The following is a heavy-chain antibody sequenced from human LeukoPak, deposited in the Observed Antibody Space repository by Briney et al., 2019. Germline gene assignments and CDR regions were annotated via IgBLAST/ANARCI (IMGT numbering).Heavy chain of an antibody. J-gene: IGHJ4*02. CDR3: TTDLPR. CDR2: IRSKIDGGTT. Sequence: GGSLRLSCAASGFTFSNVWMDWVRQAPGKGLEWVGRIRSKIDGGTTDYAAHEKGRFTISRDDSKNTLYLQMNSLKIEDTALYYCTTDLPRWGQGTLVTVSS. V-gene: IGHV3-15*01. CDR1: GFTFSNVW.